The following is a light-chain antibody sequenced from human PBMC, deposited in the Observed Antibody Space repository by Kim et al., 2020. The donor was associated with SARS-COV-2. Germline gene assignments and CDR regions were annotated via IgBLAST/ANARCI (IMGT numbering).Light chain of an antibody. CDR2: DAV. CDR3: QQYDLLPYT. CDR1: QDIRKY. V-gene: IGKV1-33*01. Sequence: SASAGEKVTITCQASQDIRKYLNWFQQKPGKAPKLLIYDAVSLETGVPSRFSGSGSGTHFTFTIRSLQPEDIATYFCQQYDLLPYTFGQGTKLEI. J-gene: IGKJ2*01.